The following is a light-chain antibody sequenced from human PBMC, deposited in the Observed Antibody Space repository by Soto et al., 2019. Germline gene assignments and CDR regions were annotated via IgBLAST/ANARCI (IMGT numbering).Light chain of an antibody. CDR2: DVG. V-gene: IGLV2-14*01. Sequence: QSALTQPASVSGSPGQSITIACTGTSSDIGGYNFVSWYQQHPGKAPKLLIYDVGNRPSGVSNRFSGSKSGNTASLTISGLQAEDEAHYYCNSYRTVITYVFGTGTKLTVL. CDR1: SSDIGGYNF. J-gene: IGLJ1*01. CDR3: NSYRTVITYV.